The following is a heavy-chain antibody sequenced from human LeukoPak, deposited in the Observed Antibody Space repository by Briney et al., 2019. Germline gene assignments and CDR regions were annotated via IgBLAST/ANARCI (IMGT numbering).Heavy chain of an antibody. Sequence: NPSETLSLTCTVSGGSISSYYWSWIRQPPGKGLEWIGYIYYSGSTNYNPSLKSRVTISVDTSKNQFSLKLSSVTAADTAVYYCARGAHYYGWFDPWGQGTLVTVSS. V-gene: IGHV4-59*01. CDR2: IYYSGST. CDR3: ARGAHYYGWFDP. D-gene: IGHD3-22*01. J-gene: IGHJ5*02. CDR1: GGSISSYY.